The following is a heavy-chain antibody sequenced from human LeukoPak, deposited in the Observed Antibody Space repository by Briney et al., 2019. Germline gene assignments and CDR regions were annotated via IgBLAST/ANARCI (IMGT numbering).Heavy chain of an antibody. V-gene: IGHV3-23*01. Sequence: GGSLRLSCAASGFTFSAYAMSWVRQAPGKGLEWVSAISGSGGDTYYADSVKGRFTISRDNSRNTVYLQLNSLRAEDTAVYYCAKDRQYSYEDVGGHHWARGTLV. CDR3: AKDRQYSYEDVGGHH. CDR1: GFTFSAYA. CDR2: ISGSGGDT. D-gene: IGHD5-18*01. J-gene: IGHJ1*01.